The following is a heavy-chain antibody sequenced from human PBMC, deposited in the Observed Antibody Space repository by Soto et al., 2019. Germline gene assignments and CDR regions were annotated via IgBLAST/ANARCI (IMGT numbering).Heavy chain of an antibody. CDR3: AKGLPGPAVTMGVDS. J-gene: IGHJ4*02. D-gene: IGHD3-10*01. V-gene: IGHV3-23*01. CDR1: GFTFNNCA. CDR2: ISASGGGT. Sequence: EVQLLESGGGLVQPGGSLRLSCAASGFTFNNCAMSWVRQAPGKGLEWVSSISASGGGTFYADSVKGRFAISRDNSKRKLYLQMNSLRAEDTAVYYCAKGLPGPAVTMGVDSWGQGTLVTVSS.